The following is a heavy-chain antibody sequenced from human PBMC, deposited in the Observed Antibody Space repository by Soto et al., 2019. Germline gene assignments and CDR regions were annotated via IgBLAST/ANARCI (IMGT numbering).Heavy chain of an antibody. D-gene: IGHD5-12*01. CDR3: ARGDGYIFDY. CDR1: GYTFISYD. Sequence: QVQLVQSGAEVKKPGASVKVSCKASGYTFISYDINWVRQATVQGLEWMGWMNPNTGDTGYAQKFHGRVTMTRNTSINTANLELSSLRSDDTDVYFCARGDGYIFDYWGQGTLVTVSS. CDR2: MNPNTGDT. V-gene: IGHV1-8*01. J-gene: IGHJ4*02.